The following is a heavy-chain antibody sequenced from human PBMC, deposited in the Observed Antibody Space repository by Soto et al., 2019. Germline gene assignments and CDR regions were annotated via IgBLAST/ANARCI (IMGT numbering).Heavy chain of an antibody. CDR3: ARSSGRSHGFCY. D-gene: IGHD3-3*01. V-gene: IGHV4-34*01. J-gene: IGHJ4*02. Sequence: QPQGKGQEWTGEITHSESHNYNPSLKSRVTISVDTSKNQFSLKLSSVTAADTAVYYCARSSGRSHGFCYWGQGTLVTVSS. CDR2: ITHSESH.